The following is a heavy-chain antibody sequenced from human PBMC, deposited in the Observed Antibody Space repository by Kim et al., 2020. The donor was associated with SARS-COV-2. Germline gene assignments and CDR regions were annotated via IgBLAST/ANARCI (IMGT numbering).Heavy chain of an antibody. CDR2: ISAAVNT. D-gene: IGHD6-19*01. CDR1: GFTFSRYA. V-gene: IGHV3-23*01. Sequence: GGSLRLSCAASGFTFSRYAMSWVRQAPGKGLEWVSAISAAVNTYYADSVKGRLXIPXADSQNTLYLQMNSLRVDDTAVXXXVRXQWVVXYWYFDLXXRGT. CDR3: VRXQWVVXYWYFDL. J-gene: IGHJ2*01.